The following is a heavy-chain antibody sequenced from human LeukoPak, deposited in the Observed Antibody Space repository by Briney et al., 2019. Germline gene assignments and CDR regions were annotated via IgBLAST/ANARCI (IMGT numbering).Heavy chain of an antibody. D-gene: IGHD3-10*01. CDR2: INPNSGGT. CDR3: ARDPSGWSDYYGSGSYYS. V-gene: IGHV1-2*02. CDR1: GYTFTGYY. Sequence: GASVKVSCKASGYTFTGYYMHWVRQAPGQGLEWMGWINPNSGGTNYAQKFQGRVTMTRDTSISTAYMELSRLRSDDTAVYYCARDPSGWSDYYGSGSYYSWGQGTLVTVSS. J-gene: IGHJ4*02.